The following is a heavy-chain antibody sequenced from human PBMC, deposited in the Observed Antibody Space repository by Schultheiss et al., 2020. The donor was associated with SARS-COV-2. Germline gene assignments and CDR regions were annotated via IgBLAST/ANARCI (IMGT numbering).Heavy chain of an antibody. V-gene: IGHV4-59*01. Sequence: SETLSLTCAVYGGSFSGYYWSWIRQHPGKGLEWIGYIYYSGSTNYNPSLKSRVTISVDTSKNQFSLKLSSVTAADTAVYYCARELNYWGQGTLVTVSS. CDR2: IYYSGST. CDR3: ARELNY. J-gene: IGHJ4*02. CDR1: GGSFSGYY.